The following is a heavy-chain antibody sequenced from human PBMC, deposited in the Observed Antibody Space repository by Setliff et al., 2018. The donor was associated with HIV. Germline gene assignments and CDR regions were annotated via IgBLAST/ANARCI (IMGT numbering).Heavy chain of an antibody. Sequence: GGSLRLSCTASGFNINSYNMNWVRQAPGKGLEWVSGISWNGGSTIYYADSVKGRFTISRDNAKNSLYLQMNSLRAEDTAVYYCARSTYYNFWSGYYGGAYYYGMDVWGQGTTVTVSS. CDR1: GFNINSYN. V-gene: IGHV3-11*04. CDR3: ARSTYYNFWSGYYGGAYYYGMDV. CDR2: ISWNGGSTI. J-gene: IGHJ6*02. D-gene: IGHD3-3*01.